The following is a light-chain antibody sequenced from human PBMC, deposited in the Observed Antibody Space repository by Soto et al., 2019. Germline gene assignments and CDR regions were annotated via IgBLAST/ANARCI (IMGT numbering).Light chain of an antibody. V-gene: IGKV1-12*01. CDR3: QPANCCPLT. Sequence: DIQMTQSPSSVSSSVGDRVTITCRASQGSSSWLAWYQQKPGKAPKLLIYAASSLQSGVPSRFSGSRSWTDFTLTISSLQPEDFATYYCQPANCCPLTFGRGTKVEIK. CDR1: QGSSSW. J-gene: IGKJ4*01. CDR2: AAS.